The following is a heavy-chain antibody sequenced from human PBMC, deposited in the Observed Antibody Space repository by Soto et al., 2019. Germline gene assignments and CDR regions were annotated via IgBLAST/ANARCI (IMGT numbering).Heavy chain of an antibody. CDR1: GFTFSSYS. CDR3: AREGGNLNWFDP. CDR2: ISSSSSTI. J-gene: IGHJ5*02. D-gene: IGHD1-26*01. Sequence: EVQLVESGGGLVQPGGSLRLSCAASGFTFSSYSMNWVRQAPGKGLECVSYISSSSSTIYYADSVKGRFTISRDNAKNSLYLHMNSLRDEDTDVYYCAREGGNLNWFDPWGQGTLVTVSS. V-gene: IGHV3-48*02.